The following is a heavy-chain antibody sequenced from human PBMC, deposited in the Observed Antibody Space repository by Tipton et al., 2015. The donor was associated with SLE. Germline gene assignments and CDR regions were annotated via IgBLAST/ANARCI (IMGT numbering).Heavy chain of an antibody. V-gene: IGHV4-34*01. CDR1: GGSFSGYY. Sequence: TLSLTCAVYGGSFSGYYWSWIRQPPGKGLEWIGEINHSGSTNYNPSLKSRVTISVDTSKNQFSLKLSSVTAADTAVYYCAGVSRDAFESWGQGTMVPVSS. D-gene: IGHD5/OR15-5a*01. J-gene: IGHJ3*02. CDR2: INHSGST. CDR3: AGVSRDAFES.